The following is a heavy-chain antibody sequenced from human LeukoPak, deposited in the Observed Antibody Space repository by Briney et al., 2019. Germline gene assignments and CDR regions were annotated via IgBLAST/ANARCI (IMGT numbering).Heavy chain of an antibody. CDR1: GYTLTELS. J-gene: IGHJ5*02. CDR3: ATDLTGYSSSWERWFDP. D-gene: IGHD6-13*01. Sequence: GASVKVSCKVSGYTLTELSMHWVRQAPGKGLEWMGGFDPEDGETIYAQKFQGRVTMTEDTSTDTAYMELSSLRSEDTAVYYCATDLTGYSSSWERWFDPWGQGTLVTVSS. CDR2: FDPEDGET. V-gene: IGHV1-24*01.